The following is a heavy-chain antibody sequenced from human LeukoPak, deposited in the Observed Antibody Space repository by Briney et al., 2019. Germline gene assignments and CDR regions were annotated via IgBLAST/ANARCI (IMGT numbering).Heavy chain of an antibody. J-gene: IGHJ1*01. CDR2: ISGSGGST. D-gene: IGHD6-13*01. V-gene: IGHV3-23*01. CDR1: GFTFSSYA. CDR3: AKDMLAATGIAEYFQH. Sequence: GGSLRLSCAASGFTFSSYAMSWVRQAPGKGLEWVSAISGSGGSTYYADSVKGRFTISRDNSKNTPYLQMNSLRAEDTAVYYCAKDMLAATGIAEYFQHWGQGTLVTVSS.